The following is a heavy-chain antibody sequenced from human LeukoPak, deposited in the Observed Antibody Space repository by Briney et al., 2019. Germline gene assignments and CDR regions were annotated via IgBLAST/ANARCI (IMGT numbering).Heavy chain of an antibody. CDR1: GGTFSSYA. V-gene: IGHV1-69*06. CDR2: IIPIFGTA. Sequence: GASVKVSCKASGGTFSSYAISWVGQAPGQGLEWMGGIIPIFGTANYAQKFQGRVTITADKSTSTAYMELSSLRSEDTAVYYCARERDIAFFDYWGQGTLVTVSS. CDR3: ARERDIAFFDY. J-gene: IGHJ4*02. D-gene: IGHD5-12*01.